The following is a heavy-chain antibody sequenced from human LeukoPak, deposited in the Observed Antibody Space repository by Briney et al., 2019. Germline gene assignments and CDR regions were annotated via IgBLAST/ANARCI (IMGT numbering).Heavy chain of an antibody. CDR1: GFTFSTYA. CDR3: AKDFGEAAFDI. D-gene: IGHD3-10*01. Sequence: GGSLRLSCSASGFTFSTYAMHWVRQAPGKGLEYVSAISSSGINTYYADSLKGGFTISRDDSKNTLYLQMSSLRGEDTAVYYCAKDFGEAAFDIWGQGTMVTVSS. V-gene: IGHV3-64D*09. J-gene: IGHJ3*02. CDR2: ISSSGINT.